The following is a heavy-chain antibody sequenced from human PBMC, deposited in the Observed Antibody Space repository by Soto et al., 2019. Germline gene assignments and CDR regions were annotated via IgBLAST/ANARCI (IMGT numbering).Heavy chain of an antibody. D-gene: IGHD3-3*02. CDR1: GYSFTSYW. J-gene: IGHJ4*02. CDR2: IYPGDSDT. V-gene: IGHV5-51*01. CDR3: ARHAKRSIIMAPDY. Sequence: PGESLKISCKVSGYSFTSYWIGCVRQMPGKGLEWMGIIYPGDSDTRYSPSFQGQVTISADKSISTAYLQWSSLKASDTAMYYCARHAKRSIIMAPDYWGQGTLVTVSS.